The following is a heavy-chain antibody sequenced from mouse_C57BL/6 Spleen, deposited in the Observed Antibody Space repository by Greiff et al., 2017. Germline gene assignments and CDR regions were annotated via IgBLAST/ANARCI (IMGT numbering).Heavy chain of an antibody. V-gene: IGHV1-69*01. CDR1: GYTFTSYW. J-gene: IGHJ4*01. D-gene: IGHD2-5*01. CDR2: IDPSDSYT. CDR3: ARSGSNYPYAMDY. Sequence: QVQLQQSGAELVMPGASVKLSCKASGYTFTSYWMHWVKQRPGQGLEWIGEIDPSDSYTNYNQKFKGKSTLTVDKSSSTAYMQLSSLTSEDSAVYYCARSGSNYPYAMDYWGQGTSVTVSS.